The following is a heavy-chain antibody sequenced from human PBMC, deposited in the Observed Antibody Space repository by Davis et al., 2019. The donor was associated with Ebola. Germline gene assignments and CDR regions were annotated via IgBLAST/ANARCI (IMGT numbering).Heavy chain of an antibody. CDR2: ISTYNGNT. Sequence: ASVKVSCKASGYTFTNYGINWVRQAPGQGREWMGWISTYNGNTNYAQSLQGRVAMTTDTSTTTAYMELRSLRSDDTAVYYCARDREGGSYDWFDPWGQGTLVTVSS. J-gene: IGHJ5*02. CDR1: GYTFTNYG. D-gene: IGHD1-26*01. CDR3: ARDREGGSYDWFDP. V-gene: IGHV1-18*04.